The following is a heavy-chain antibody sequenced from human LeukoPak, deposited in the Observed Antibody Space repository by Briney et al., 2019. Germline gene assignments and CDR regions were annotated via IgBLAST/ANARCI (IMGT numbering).Heavy chain of an antibody. D-gene: IGHD2-15*01. CDR3: ACSIGRDAFDI. V-gene: IGHV3-74*01. CDR1: GCTFNTHW. J-gene: IGHJ3*02. CDR2: INSDGYNT. Sequence: GGSLRVSCAASGCTFNTHWRHWVRQAPGRGLVWLSRINSDGYNTKYADSVKARFTISRDNAKNTLYLQMISLRAEDTAVYYCACSIGRDAFDIWGQGTMVTVSS.